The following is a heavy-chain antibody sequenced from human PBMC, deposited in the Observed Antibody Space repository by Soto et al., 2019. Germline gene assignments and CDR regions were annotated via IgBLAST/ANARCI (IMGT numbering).Heavy chain of an antibody. CDR2: INHSGST. CDR1: GGSFSGYY. J-gene: IGHJ4*02. D-gene: IGHD3-22*01. CDR3: ARGSVDTVDSSGFYEY. Sequence: SETLSLTCAVYGGSFSGYYWSWIRQPPGKGLEWIGEINHSGSTNYNPSIKSRVTISVDTSKSQFSLKLTSVTAADRAVYYCARGSVDTVDSSGFYEYWGQATSVTVYS. V-gene: IGHV4-34*01.